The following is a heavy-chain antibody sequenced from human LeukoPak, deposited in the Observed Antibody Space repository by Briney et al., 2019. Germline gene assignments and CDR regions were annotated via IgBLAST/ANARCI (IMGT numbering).Heavy chain of an antibody. CDR2: IYYSGST. Sequence: SETLSLTCTVSGGSISRYYWSWIRQPPGKGLEWIGYIYYSGSTNYNPSLKSRVTISVDTSKNQFSLKLSSVTAADTAVYYCARVGGDYGMDVWGQGTTVTVSS. D-gene: IGHD3-16*01. CDR3: ARVGGDYGMDV. CDR1: GGSISRYY. J-gene: IGHJ6*02. V-gene: IGHV4-59*01.